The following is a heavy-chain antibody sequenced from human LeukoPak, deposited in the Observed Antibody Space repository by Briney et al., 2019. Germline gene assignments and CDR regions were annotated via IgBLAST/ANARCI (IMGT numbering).Heavy chain of an antibody. D-gene: IGHD4/OR15-4a*01. Sequence: GRSLRRSCAASGFTFSSYGMHWVRQAPGKGLDWVAVIWYDGSNKHYADSVKGRFTISRDNSKNTLYLQMNSLRAEDTAVYYCARDILTDYGTNRFDYWGPGTLVTVSS. CDR3: ARDILTDYGTNRFDY. J-gene: IGHJ4*02. V-gene: IGHV3-33*01. CDR1: GFTFSSYG. CDR2: IWYDGSNK.